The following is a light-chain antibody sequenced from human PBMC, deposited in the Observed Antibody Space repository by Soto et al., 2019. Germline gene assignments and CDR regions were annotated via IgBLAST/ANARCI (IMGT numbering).Light chain of an antibody. CDR1: QSVSSTY. Sequence: EIVLTQSPGTLSLSPGERATLSCRASQSVSSTYLAWYQQKPGQAPRLLIYGASNRATGIPARFSGSGSGTDFTLTISKLEPEDFAVYYCQQYGGSRWTFGQGTRVDI. J-gene: IGKJ1*01. V-gene: IGKV3-20*01. CDR3: QQYGGSRWT. CDR2: GAS.